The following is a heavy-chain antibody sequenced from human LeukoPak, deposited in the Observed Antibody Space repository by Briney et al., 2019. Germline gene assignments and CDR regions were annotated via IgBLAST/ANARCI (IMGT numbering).Heavy chain of an antibody. J-gene: IGHJ6*04. D-gene: IGHD2-2*01. CDR2: ISYDGSNK. V-gene: IGHV3-30*18. Sequence: PGGSLRLSCAASGWTFSSYGMHRVRQAPGKGLEWVAVISYDGSNKYYADSAKGRFTISRDNSKTTLYLQMNSLRAEDTAVYYCAKEANIVVVPAARYYYGMDVWGKGTTVTVSS. CDR3: AKEANIVVVPAARYYYGMDV. CDR1: GWTFSSYG.